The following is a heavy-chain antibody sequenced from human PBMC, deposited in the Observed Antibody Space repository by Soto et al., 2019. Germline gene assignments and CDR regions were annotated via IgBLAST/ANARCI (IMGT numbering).Heavy chain of an antibody. CDR3: AKDPPSERMQPEYGMDV. CDR1: GLNFRDYA. V-gene: IGHV3-23*01. J-gene: IGHJ6*02. Sequence: SIRVSWSSGGLNFRDYAMHWVRKAPGKGLEWLSLISGSGRYTDYADSVKGRFTISRDNSKNTLYLQMNSLRVEDTAVYYCAKDPPSERMQPEYGMDVWGQGTTVTVSS. D-gene: IGHD6-13*01. CDR2: ISGSGRYT.